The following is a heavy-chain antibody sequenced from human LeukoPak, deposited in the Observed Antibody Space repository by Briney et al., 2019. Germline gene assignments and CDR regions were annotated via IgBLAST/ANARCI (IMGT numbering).Heavy chain of an antibody. Sequence: SETLSLTCTVSGDSIISDDYYWSWIRQPPGKGLEYIGCVYYSGSTNYNPSLKSRVTISVDTSKNQFSLKPSSVTAADTAVYYCARGVGPDYDFWSGFNWFDPWGQGTLVTVSS. CDR3: ARGVGPDYDFWSGFNWFDP. CDR2: VYYSGST. D-gene: IGHD3-3*01. CDR1: GDSIISDDYY. V-gene: IGHV4-61*08. J-gene: IGHJ5*02.